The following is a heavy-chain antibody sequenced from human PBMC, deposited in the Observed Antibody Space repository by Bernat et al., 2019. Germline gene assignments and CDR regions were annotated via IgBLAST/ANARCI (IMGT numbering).Heavy chain of an antibody. Sequence: QVQLQESGPGLVKPSETLSLTCTVPGGSISSYYWSWIRQPPGKGLEWIGYIYYSGSTNYNPSLKSRVTISVDTSKNQFSLKLSSVTAADTAVYYCARDILLWFGEGSGGMDVWGQGTTVTVSS. D-gene: IGHD3-10*01. CDR1: GGSISSYY. CDR2: IYYSGST. J-gene: IGHJ6*02. V-gene: IGHV4-59*01. CDR3: ARDILLWFGEGSGGMDV.